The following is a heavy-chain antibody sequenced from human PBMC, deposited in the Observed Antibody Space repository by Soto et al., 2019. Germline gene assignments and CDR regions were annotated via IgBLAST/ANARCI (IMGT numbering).Heavy chain of an antibody. CDR2: IDPSDSYT. CDR3: ASSPRGYCSSTSCRESGNYYGMDV. J-gene: IGHJ6*02. Sequence: PGESLKISCKGSGYSFTSYWISWVRQMPGKGLEWMGRIDPSDSYTNYSPSFQGHVTISADKSISTAYLQWSSLKASDTAMYYCASSPRGYCSSTSCRESGNYYGMDVWGQGTTVTV. V-gene: IGHV5-10-1*01. D-gene: IGHD2-2*01. CDR1: GYSFTSYW.